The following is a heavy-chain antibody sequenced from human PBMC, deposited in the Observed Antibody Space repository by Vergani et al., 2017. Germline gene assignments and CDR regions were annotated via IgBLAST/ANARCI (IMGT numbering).Heavy chain of an antibody. CDR3: TTDEGPSIVPWFAEGPLTITYGEN. CDR1: GFTFSNAW. V-gene: IGHV3-15*01. Sequence: EVQLVESGGGLVKPGGSLRLSCAASGFTFSNAWMSWVRQAPGKGLEWVGRIKSKTDGGTTDYAAPLKGRFTISREDSKNTLYLQMNSLKTEDTAVYYCTTDEGPSIVPWFAEGPLTITYGENWGQGTLVTVSS. D-gene: IGHD3-16*01. CDR2: IKSKTDGGTT. J-gene: IGHJ4*02.